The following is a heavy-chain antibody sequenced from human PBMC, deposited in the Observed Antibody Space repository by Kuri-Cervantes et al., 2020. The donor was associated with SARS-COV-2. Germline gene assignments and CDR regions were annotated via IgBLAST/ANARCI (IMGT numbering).Heavy chain of an antibody. Sequence: GESLKISCAASGFTFSDYYMSWIRQAPGKGLEWVSYISSSGSTIYYADSVKGRFTISRDNSKNTLYLQMNSLRAEDTAVYYCAKDLSGSYYFDYWGQGTLVTVSS. CDR1: GFTFSDYY. CDR2: ISSSGSTI. J-gene: IGHJ4*02. D-gene: IGHD1-26*01. CDR3: AKDLSGSYYFDY. V-gene: IGHV3-11*01.